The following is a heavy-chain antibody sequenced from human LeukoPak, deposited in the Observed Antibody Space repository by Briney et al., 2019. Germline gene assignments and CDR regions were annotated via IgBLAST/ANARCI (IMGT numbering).Heavy chain of an antibody. CDR2: ISGSGGST. Sequence: PGGSLRLSCAASGFTFSSYSMTWVRQAPGKGLEWVSVISGSGGSTYYAGSVKGRFTISRDNFKNTLDLQMNSLRAEDTAVYYCAKKVSSSPSGGFDPWGQGTLVTVSS. CDR1: GFTFSSYS. J-gene: IGHJ5*02. CDR3: AKKVSSSPSGGFDP. D-gene: IGHD6-25*01. V-gene: IGHV3-23*01.